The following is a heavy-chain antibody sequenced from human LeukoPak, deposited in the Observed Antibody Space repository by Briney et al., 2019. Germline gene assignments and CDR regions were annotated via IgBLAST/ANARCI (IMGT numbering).Heavy chain of an antibody. J-gene: IGHJ6*03. CDR2: ITPIFGTA. CDR3: ATEQPPAMYVGYEFDMDV. CDR1: GGTFSSCT. Sequence: GASVKVSCKASGGTFSSCTISWVRQAPGQGLEWMGGITPIFGTADYAQKFQGRVTITTDESTNTAYMELSSLKSEDTTVYYCATEQPPAMYVGYEFDMDVWGKGPTVTVFS. V-gene: IGHV1-69*05. D-gene: IGHD5-12*01.